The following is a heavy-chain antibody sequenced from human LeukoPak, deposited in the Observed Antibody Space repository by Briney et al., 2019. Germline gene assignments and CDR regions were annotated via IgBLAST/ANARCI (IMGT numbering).Heavy chain of an antibody. CDR2: MNPNSGNT. Sequence: ASVKVSCKASGYTFTSYGISWVRQATGQGLEWMGWMNPNSGNTGYAQKFQGRVTITRNTSISTAYMELSSLRSEDTAVYYCARVVVAATVWYFDLWGRGTLVTVSS. D-gene: IGHD2-15*01. V-gene: IGHV1-8*03. CDR3: ARVVVAATVWYFDL. CDR1: GYTFTSYG. J-gene: IGHJ2*01.